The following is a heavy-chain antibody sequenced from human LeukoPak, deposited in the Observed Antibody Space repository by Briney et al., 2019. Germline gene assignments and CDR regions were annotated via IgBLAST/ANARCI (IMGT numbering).Heavy chain of an antibody. Sequence: GGSLRLSCAASGFTFSSYAMHWVRQAPGKGLEWVAVISYDGSNKYYADSVKGRFTISRDNSKNTLYLQMNSLRAEDTAVYYCATAARGSCSSTSCLIHMDVWGKGTTVTVSS. J-gene: IGHJ6*03. CDR1: GFTFSSYA. CDR3: ATAARGSCSSTSCLIHMDV. CDR2: ISYDGSNK. D-gene: IGHD2-2*01. V-gene: IGHV3-30-3*01.